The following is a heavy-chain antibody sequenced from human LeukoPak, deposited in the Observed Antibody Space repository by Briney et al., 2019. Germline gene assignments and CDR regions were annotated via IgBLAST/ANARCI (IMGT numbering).Heavy chain of an antibody. D-gene: IGHD3-10*01. CDR2: ISSSSSYI. CDR1: GFTFSSYS. Sequence: GGSLRLSCAASGFTFSSYSMNWVRQAPGKGLEWVSSISSSSSYIYYADSVKGRFTISRDNAKNSLYLQMNSLRAEDTAVYYCARDSRVLLWFGELLEFDYWGQGTLVTVSS. V-gene: IGHV3-21*01. J-gene: IGHJ4*02. CDR3: ARDSRVLLWFGELLEFDY.